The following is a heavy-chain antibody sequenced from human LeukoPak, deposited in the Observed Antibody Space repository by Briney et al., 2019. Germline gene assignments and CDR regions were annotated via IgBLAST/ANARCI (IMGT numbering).Heavy chain of an antibody. CDR3: AGSSGPALLGGYYYYGMDV. CDR2: ITASGTAM. V-gene: IGHV3-21*05. Sequence: GGSLRLSCAASGFTFSSYSMNWVRQAPGKGLEWVSHITASGTAMFYADSVKGRFTISRDNAKNSLYLQVNSLRAEDTAVYYCAGSSGPALLGGYYYYGMDVWGQGTTVTVSS. J-gene: IGHJ6*02. CDR1: GFTFSSYS. D-gene: IGHD2-2*01.